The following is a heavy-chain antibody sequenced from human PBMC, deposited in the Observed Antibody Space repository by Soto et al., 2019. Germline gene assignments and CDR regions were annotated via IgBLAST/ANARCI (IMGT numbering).Heavy chain of an antibody. D-gene: IGHD2-21*01. CDR1: GYIFTDYA. J-gene: IGHJ4*02. V-gene: IGHV1-3*04. CDR3: ERSPKVVLVANDY. CDR2: INTGSGNT. Sequence: QVQLLQSGAEVKKPGASVKVSCAASGYIFTDYAIHWVRQGPGHRLEWMGWINTGSGNTRYSQRFQGRVTISLDTSATTAYMELSSLTSADTAVYYCERSPKVVLVANDYWGQGTLVTVSS.